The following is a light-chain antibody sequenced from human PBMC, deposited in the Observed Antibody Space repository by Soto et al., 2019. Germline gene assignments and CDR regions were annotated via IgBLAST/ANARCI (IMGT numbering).Light chain of an antibody. Sequence: EIVFTHSPATLSLSPGERATLSCRASQSISSNLAWYQQKPGQAPRLLIYGVSSRATGVPARFSGSGSGTEFTLTINSLLSEDFGVYYCQQYKSWPTFGQGTKVDIK. V-gene: IGKV3-15*01. CDR3: QQYKSWPT. CDR1: QSISSN. J-gene: IGKJ1*01. CDR2: GVS.